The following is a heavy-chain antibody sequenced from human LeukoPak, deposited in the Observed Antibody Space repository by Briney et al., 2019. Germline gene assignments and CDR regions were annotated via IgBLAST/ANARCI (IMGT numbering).Heavy chain of an antibody. CDR2: IIPIFGTA. J-gene: IGHJ5*02. D-gene: IGHD2-2*01. CDR1: GGTFSSYA. CDR3: ARAQEPYCSSTRCPKSWFDP. V-gene: IGHV1-69*13. Sequence: ASVKVSCKASGGTFSSYAISWVRQAPGQGLEWMGGIIPIFGTANYAQKFQGRVTITADESTSTAYMELSSLRSEDTAVYYCARAQEPYCSSTRCPKSWFDPWGQGTLVTVSS.